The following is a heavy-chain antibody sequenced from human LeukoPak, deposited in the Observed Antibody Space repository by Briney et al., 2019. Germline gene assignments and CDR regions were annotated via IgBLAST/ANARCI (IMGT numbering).Heavy chain of an antibody. CDR2: INPNSGGT. D-gene: IGHD3-10*01. Sequence: ASVKVSCKAAGYAFTGYYMHWVRQSPGQGLEWMGWINPNSGGTNYAQKFQGRVTMTRDTSITTAYMELSRLRSDDTAVYYCARRYFVSGCYYTYYWGQGTLVTVSS. CDR1: GYAFTGYY. V-gene: IGHV1-2*02. CDR3: ARRYFVSGCYYTYY. J-gene: IGHJ4*02.